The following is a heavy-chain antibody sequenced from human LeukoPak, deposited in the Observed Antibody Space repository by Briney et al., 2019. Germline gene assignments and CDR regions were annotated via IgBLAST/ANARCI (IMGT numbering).Heavy chain of an antibody. J-gene: IGHJ4*02. CDR1: GGSISSSSYY. V-gene: IGHV4-39*07. D-gene: IGHD1-1*01. CDR2: IYYSGST. Sequence: SETLSLTCTVSGGSISSSSYYWGWIRQPPGKGLEWIGSIYYSGSTYYNPSLKSRVTISVDTSKNQFSLKLSSVTAADTAVYYCARGTSPQDYWGRGTLVTVSS. CDR3: ARGTSPQDY.